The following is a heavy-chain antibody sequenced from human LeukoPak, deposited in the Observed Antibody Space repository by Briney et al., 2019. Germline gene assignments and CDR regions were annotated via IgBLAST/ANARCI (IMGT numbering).Heavy chain of an antibody. J-gene: IGHJ3*01. CDR1: GFKFTNYA. CDR2: IGGSGVTK. CDR3: ARGASSWEYTTFDV. D-gene: IGHD6-13*01. Sequence: GGSLRLSCAASGFKFTNYAMHWVRQAPGKGLEWVSTIGGSGVTKFYADSVAGRFTISRDNSNNALFLQMNNLRAVDMAIYYCARGASSWEYTTFDVWGQGAIVTVSS. V-gene: IGHV3-23*01.